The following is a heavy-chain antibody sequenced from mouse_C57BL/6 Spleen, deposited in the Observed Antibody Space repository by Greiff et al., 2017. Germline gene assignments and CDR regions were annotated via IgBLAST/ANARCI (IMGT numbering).Heavy chain of an antibody. CDR1: GYTFTSYW. CDR2: IDPSDSYT. D-gene: IGHD1-1*02. CDR3: ARGWAYFDY. Sequence: QVQLQQPGAELVRPGTSVKLSCKASGYTFTSYWMPWVKQRPGQGLEWIGVIDPSDSYTNYNQKFKGKATLTVDTSSSTAYMQLSSLTSEDSAVYYCARGWAYFDYWGQGTTLTVSS. J-gene: IGHJ2*01. V-gene: IGHV1-59*01.